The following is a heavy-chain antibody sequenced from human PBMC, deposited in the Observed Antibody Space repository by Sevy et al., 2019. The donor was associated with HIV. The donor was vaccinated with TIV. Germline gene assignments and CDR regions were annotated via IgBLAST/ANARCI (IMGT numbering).Heavy chain of an antibody. J-gene: IGHJ4*02. Sequence: GGSLRLSCAASGFSFSHHWMHWVRQAPGKGLEWVANIKQDESEKYYVASVKGRFTISRDNAKNSVYLQMNSLIPEDTAIYYCARGNSGSFDYWGQGTLVTVSS. CDR1: GFSFSHHW. CDR2: IKQDESEK. D-gene: IGHD3-22*01. CDR3: ARGNSGSFDY. V-gene: IGHV3-7*04.